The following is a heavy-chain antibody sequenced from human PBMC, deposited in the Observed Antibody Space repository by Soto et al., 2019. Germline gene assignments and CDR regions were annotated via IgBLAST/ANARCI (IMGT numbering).Heavy chain of an antibody. CDR2: VYYSGTT. V-gene: IGHV4-61*01. D-gene: IGHD3-22*01. CDR3: ARVPRAMILVFITVSFDF. J-gene: IGHJ4*02. CDR1: GGSVSDKTYY. Sequence: SETLSLTCSVSGGSVSDKTYYWSWIRQPPGKRLEWIGYVYYSGTTNYNPSLKSRVTISRDNSKNTLYLQMNSLRPEDTAVYFCARVPRAMILVFITVSFDFWGQGTLVTVSS.